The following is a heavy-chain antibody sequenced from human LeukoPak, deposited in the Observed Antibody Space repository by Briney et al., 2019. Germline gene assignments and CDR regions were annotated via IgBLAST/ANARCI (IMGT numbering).Heavy chain of an antibody. D-gene: IGHD3-9*01. CDR2: IYYSGST. V-gene: IGHV4-39*07. CDR3: ARGVPYYNFDRSERVPWGFDY. J-gene: IGHJ4*02. CDR1: GGSISSSSYY. Sequence: SETLSLTCTVSGGSISSSSYYWGWIRQPPGKGLEWIGSIYYSGSTYYNPSLKSRVTISVDTSKNQFSLKLSSMTAADTAVYYCARGVPYYNFDRSERVPWGFDYWGQGTLVTVSS.